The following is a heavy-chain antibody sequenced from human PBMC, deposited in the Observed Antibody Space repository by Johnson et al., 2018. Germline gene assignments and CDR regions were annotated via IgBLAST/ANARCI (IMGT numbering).Heavy chain of an antibody. CDR2: LNPSGGRT. Sequence: QVQLQESGAEVKKXGASXKIXCKASGYTFTTYYMHWVRQAPGQGLEWMGMLNPSGGRTSYARKLQGRVTMTRDPSTSTFPMELSSMRSEDTAVYYWARAFGGYWLPLEKNTFDFWGQGTMVTVPS. CDR1: GYTFTTYY. V-gene: IGHV1-46*01. J-gene: IGHJ3*01. CDR3: ARAFGGYWLPLEKNTFDF. D-gene: IGHD5-12*01.